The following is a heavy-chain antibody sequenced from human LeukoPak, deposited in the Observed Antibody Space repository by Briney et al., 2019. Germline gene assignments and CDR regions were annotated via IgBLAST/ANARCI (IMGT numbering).Heavy chain of an antibody. Sequence: ASVKVSCKVSGYTLTELSMHWVRQAPGKGLEWMGGFDPEDGETIYAQKFQGRVTMTEDTSTDTAYMELSSLRSEDTAVYYCATGLESDYGGNYYWYFDLWGRGTLVTVSS. CDR2: FDPEDGET. J-gene: IGHJ2*01. CDR3: ATGLESDYGGNYYWYFDL. CDR1: GYTLTELS. D-gene: IGHD4-23*01. V-gene: IGHV1-24*01.